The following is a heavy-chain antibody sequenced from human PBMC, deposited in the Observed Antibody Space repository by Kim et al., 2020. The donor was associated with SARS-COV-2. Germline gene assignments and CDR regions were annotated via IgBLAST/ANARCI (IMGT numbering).Heavy chain of an antibody. CDR1: GFTFDDYG. Sequence: GGSLRLSCAASGFTFDDYGMSWVRQAPGKGLEWVSGINWNGGSTGYADSVKGRFTISRDNAKNSLYLQMNSLRAEDTALYYCARDRDSSGFGWFDPWGQGTLVTVSS. V-gene: IGHV3-20*04. CDR3: ARDRDSSGFGWFDP. J-gene: IGHJ5*02. D-gene: IGHD3-22*01. CDR2: INWNGGST.